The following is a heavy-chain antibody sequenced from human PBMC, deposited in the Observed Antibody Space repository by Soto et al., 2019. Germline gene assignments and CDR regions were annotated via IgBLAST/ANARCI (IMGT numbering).Heavy chain of an antibody. CDR1: GDSMTKYY. CDR3: ARTVGAAYYFDF. D-gene: IGHD1-26*01. J-gene: IGHJ4*02. Sequence: QVQLQESGPGLVKPSETLSLTCTVSGDSMTKYYWSWIRQPAGKGLEWIGRIYTSGSTNYNPSLKSLVTMSIDTSNNHFSLDLKSVTAADTAVYYCARTVGAAYYFDFWGQGALVTVSS. CDR2: IYTSGST. V-gene: IGHV4-4*07.